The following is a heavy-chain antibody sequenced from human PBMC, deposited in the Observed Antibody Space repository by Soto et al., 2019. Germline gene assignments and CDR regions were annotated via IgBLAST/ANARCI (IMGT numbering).Heavy chain of an antibody. J-gene: IGHJ6*02. D-gene: IGHD1-20*01. Sequence: PGGSLRLSCAASGFTFSSYGMHWVRQAPGKGLEWVAVIWYDGSNKYYADSVKGRFTISRDNSKNTLYLQMNSLRAEDTAVYYCARDESSRGMALYYYYYGMDVWGQGTTVTVSS. CDR1: GFTFSSYG. V-gene: IGHV3-33*01. CDR3: ARDESSRGMALYYYYYGMDV. CDR2: IWYDGSNK.